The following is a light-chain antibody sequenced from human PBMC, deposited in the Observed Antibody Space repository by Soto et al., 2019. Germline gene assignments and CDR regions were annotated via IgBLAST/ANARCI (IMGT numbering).Light chain of an antibody. CDR2: GSP. CDR1: ETVSTN. Sequence: EIVLTQSPATLSVSPGERGTLSCRATETVSTNLAWFQRKAGQPPRLLIYGSPTRATGVPDRLSGSGSGTEFALIISSLQSEDVAVYYCQQYSNWPPAITFGQGTRLEIK. J-gene: IGKJ5*01. CDR3: QQYSNWPPAIT. V-gene: IGKV3-15*01.